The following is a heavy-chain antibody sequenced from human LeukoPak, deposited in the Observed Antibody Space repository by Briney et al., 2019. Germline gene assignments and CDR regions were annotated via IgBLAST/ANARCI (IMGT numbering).Heavy chain of an antibody. CDR2: INHSGST. V-gene: IGHV4-34*01. J-gene: IGHJ5*02. D-gene: IGHD6-13*01. CDR1: GGSLSGYY. CDR3: ARSPARIAAAGIYRFDP. Sequence: SETLSLTCAVYGGSLSGYYWSWIRQPPGKGLEWIGEINHSGSTNYNPSLKSRVTISVDTSKNQFSLKLSSVTAADTAVYYCARSPARIAAAGIYRFDPWGQGTLGTVSS.